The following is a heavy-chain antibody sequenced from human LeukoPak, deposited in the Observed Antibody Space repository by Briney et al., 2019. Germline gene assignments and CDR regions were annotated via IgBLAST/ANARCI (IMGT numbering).Heavy chain of an antibody. CDR2: IIPILGIA. Sequence: SVKVSCKASGGTFSSYTISWVRQAPGQGLEWMGRIIPILGIANYARKFQGRVTITADKSTSTAYMELSSLRSEDTAVYYCARARYSYGYYFDYWGQGTLVTVSS. CDR1: GGTFSSYT. J-gene: IGHJ4*02. CDR3: ARARYSYGYYFDY. D-gene: IGHD5-18*01. V-gene: IGHV1-69*02.